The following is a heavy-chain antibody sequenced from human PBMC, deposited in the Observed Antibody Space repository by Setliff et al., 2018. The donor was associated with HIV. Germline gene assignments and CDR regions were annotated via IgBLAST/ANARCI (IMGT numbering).Heavy chain of an antibody. D-gene: IGHD3-10*01. CDR2: ITHRGIT. CDR1: GGSFSGYY. CDR3: ARDHVFGSRTGFDP. J-gene: IGHJ5*02. Sequence: SETLSLTCAVYGGSFSGYYWSWIRQPPGKGLEWIGEITHRGITDYNASLRSRVMISVDTSKTQFSLKLSAVTAADTAVYYCARDHVFGSRTGFDPWGPGILVTVSS. V-gene: IGHV4-34*01.